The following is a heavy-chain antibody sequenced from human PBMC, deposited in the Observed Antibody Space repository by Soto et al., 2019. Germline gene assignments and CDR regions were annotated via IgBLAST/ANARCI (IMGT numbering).Heavy chain of an antibody. CDR1: GDHIGSTDYL. D-gene: IGHD3-16*01. Sequence: PETLSLTCDISGDHIGSTDYLWGWTRQSPGKGLEWIASIGPGGNSNYNPSLKSRVTISSDASTNHFSLTVTSVTAADTAIYYCARHLGPTGVMDWGKGLLVT. CDR2: IGPGGNS. V-gene: IGHV4-39*01. CDR3: ARHLGPTGVMD. J-gene: IGHJ4*02.